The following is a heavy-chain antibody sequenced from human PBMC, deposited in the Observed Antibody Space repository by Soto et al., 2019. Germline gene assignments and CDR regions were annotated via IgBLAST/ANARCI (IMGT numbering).Heavy chain of an antibody. J-gene: IGHJ5*02. CDR3: ARGPYCTNGVCMREHRDWFHP. Sequence: SETLCLTWTVSGGSIRSDYWIWMLLPPGRRKEWIGYIYYSGSTNYNLSLKSRVSISVDTTKTTSSLKLSSVTAADTAVYYCARGPYCTNGVCMREHRDWFHPCGQGSLVSVSS. CDR1: GGSIRSDY. D-gene: IGHD2-8*01. CDR2: IYYSGST. V-gene: IGHV4-59*01.